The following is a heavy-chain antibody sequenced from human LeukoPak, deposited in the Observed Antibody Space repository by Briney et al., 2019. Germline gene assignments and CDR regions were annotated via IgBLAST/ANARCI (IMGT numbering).Heavy chain of an antibody. CDR2: IYTSGNT. D-gene: IGHD4-17*01. V-gene: IGHV4-61*02. CDR1: GGSISSGSYY. J-gene: IGHJ5*02. Sequence: PSETLSLTCTVSGGSISSGSYYWSWIRQPAGKGLEWIGRIYTSGNTYYNPSLNSRVTISLDTSNNQFSLKLSSVTAADTAVYYCARGLPKIDSGDYGGTWFDPWGQGTLVTVSS. CDR3: ARGLPKIDSGDYGGTWFDP.